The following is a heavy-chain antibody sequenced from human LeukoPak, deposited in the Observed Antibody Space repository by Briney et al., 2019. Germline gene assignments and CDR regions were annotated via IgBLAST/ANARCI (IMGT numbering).Heavy chain of an antibody. V-gene: IGHV4-59*02. CDR3: SEGYFEPFAH. CDR1: GAPVSSSH. Sequence: SETLSLTCVVSGAPVSSSHWNWIRQLPGRRLEWIGCLSYTGKTDYNPSLTSRVAISLGTSKNQVSLKLRSVTAADTAVYYCSEGYFEPFAHWGQGILVTVSS. CDR2: LSYTGKT. J-gene: IGHJ4*02. D-gene: IGHD2/OR15-2a*01.